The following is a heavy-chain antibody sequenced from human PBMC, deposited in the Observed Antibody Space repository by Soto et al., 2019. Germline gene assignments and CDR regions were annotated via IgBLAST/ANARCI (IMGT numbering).Heavy chain of an antibody. J-gene: IGHJ4*02. Sequence: GGSLRLSCAASGFTFSSYAMHWVRQAPGKGLEWVAVISYDGSNKYYADSVKGRFTISRDNSKNTLYLQMNSLRAEDTAVYYCASVDTAMVPSFDYWGQGTLVTVSS. CDR2: ISYDGSNK. D-gene: IGHD5-18*01. CDR3: ASVDTAMVPSFDY. CDR1: GFTFSSYA. V-gene: IGHV3-30-3*01.